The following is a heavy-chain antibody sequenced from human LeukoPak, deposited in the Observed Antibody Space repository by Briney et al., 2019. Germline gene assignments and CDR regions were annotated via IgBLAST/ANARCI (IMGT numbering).Heavy chain of an antibody. CDR1: GFTFSRYW. CDR2: INGDGSST. Sequence: GGSLRLSCAASGFTFSRYWTQWVRQAPGKGLVWVSRINGDGSSTTYADSVKGRFTISRDNAKNTLFLQMNSLRAEDTAVYYCARVQFSSTWFIDYWGQGALVTVSS. CDR3: ARVQFSSTWFIDY. D-gene: IGHD6-13*01. J-gene: IGHJ4*02. V-gene: IGHV3-74*01.